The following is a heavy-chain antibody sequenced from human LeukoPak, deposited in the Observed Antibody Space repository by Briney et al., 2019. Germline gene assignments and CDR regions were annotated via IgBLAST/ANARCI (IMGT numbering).Heavy chain of an antibody. V-gene: IGHV3-21*01. D-gene: IGHD4-17*01. CDR1: GFTFSSYA. Sequence: GALRLSCAASGFTFSSYAMSWVRQAPGKGLEWVSSISSSSSYIYYADSVKGRFTISRDNAKNSLYLQMNSLRAEDTAVYYCARNGDYLWFDYWGQGTLVTVSS. CDR2: ISSSSSYI. J-gene: IGHJ4*02. CDR3: ARNGDYLWFDY.